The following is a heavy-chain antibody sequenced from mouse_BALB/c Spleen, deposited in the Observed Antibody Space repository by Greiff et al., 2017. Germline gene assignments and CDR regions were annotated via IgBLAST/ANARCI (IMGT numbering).Heavy chain of an antibody. D-gene: IGHD4-1*01. CDR2: IDPENGDT. Sequence: VQLKESGAELVRSGASVKLSCTASGFNIKDYYMHWVKQRPEQGLEWIGWIDPENGDTEYAPKFQGKATMTADTSSNTAYLQLSSLTSEDTAVYYCNAWDVWYFDVWGAGTTVTVSS. CDR3: NAWDVWYFDV. V-gene: IGHV14-4*02. CDR1: GFNIKDYY. J-gene: IGHJ1*01.